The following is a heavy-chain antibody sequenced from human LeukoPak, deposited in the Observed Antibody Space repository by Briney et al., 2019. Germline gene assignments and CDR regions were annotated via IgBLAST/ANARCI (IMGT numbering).Heavy chain of an antibody. CDR2: IRYDGSNK. D-gene: IGHD3-22*01. CDR1: GFTFSSYG. J-gene: IGHJ4*02. CDR3: ARVRSSGSPLDY. V-gene: IGHV3-30*02. Sequence: GGSLRLSCAASGFTFSSYGMHWVRQAPGKGLEWVAFIRYDGSNKYYADSVKGRFTISRDNSRNTLYLQMNSLRAEGTAVYYCARVRSSGSPLDYWGQGTLVTVSS.